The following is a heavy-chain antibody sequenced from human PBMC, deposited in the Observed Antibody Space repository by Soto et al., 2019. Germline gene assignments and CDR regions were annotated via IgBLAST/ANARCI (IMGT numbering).Heavy chain of an antibody. V-gene: IGHV1-69*13. CDR2: IIAIFGTA. J-gene: IGHJ4*02. D-gene: IGHD3-10*01. CDR1: GGTFSSYA. CDR3: ARDERRRYDYGSGRYPT. Sequence: SVKVSCKASGGTFSSYAISWVRQAPGQGLEWMGGIIAIFGTANYAQKFQGRVTINADESTSTAYMELSSLRSEDTAVYYCARDERRRYDYGSGRYPTWGQGTLVTVSS.